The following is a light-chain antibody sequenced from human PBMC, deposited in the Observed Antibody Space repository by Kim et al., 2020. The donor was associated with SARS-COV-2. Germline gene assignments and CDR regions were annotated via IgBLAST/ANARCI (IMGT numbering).Light chain of an antibody. V-gene: IGKV3-20*01. CDR1: QTVSSRS. Sequence: PGERATLSCRASQTVSSRSVNWYQQKPGQAPRLLIYDAYRRATGVPDRFRGSGSGTDFTLTISRLEPEDFAVYHCQQYGSLPWTFGQGTK. CDR2: DAY. J-gene: IGKJ1*01. CDR3: QQYGSLPWT.